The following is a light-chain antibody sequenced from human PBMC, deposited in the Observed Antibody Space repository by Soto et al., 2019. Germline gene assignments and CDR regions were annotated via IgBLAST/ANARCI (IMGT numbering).Light chain of an antibody. V-gene: IGKV1-9*01. CDR2: GAS. Sequence: DIQLTQSPSFLSTSVGDRVTITCRASQDISSYLAWYQQKPGKAPKLLIYGASTLQSGVPSRFSGSGSGTDFTLTISSLQPDDFATYYCQHYNSYSEAFGQGTKVDIK. J-gene: IGKJ1*01. CDR1: QDISSY. CDR3: QHYNSYSEA.